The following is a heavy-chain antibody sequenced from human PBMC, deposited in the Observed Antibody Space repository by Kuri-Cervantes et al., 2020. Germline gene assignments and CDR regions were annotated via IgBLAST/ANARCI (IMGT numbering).Heavy chain of an antibody. V-gene: IGHV1-18*01. CDR3: ARVVAGLYYYYGMDV. D-gene: IGHD6-19*01. Sequence: SVKVSCKASGYTFTSYGISWVRQAPGQGLEWMGWISAYNGNTNYAQKLQGRVTMTTDTSTSTAYMELRSLRSDDTAVYYCARVVAGLYYYYGMDVWGQGTTVTVSS. J-gene: IGHJ6*02. CDR2: ISAYNGNT. CDR1: GYTFTSYG.